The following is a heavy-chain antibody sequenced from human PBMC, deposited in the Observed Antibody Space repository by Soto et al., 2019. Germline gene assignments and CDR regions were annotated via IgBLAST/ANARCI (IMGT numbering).Heavy chain of an antibody. V-gene: IGHV3-23*01. J-gene: IGHJ4*02. Sequence: EVQLLESGGGLAQPGGSLRLSCAASGFTFRNNVLSWVRQAPGKGLDWVSGITGSGRDTYYADSVKGRFTISRDNSKNIVFLQMNSLRAEDTALYYCAKNGLDNSPSAIESWGPGTLVTVSS. D-gene: IGHD2-8*01. CDR3: AKNGLDNSPSAIES. CDR1: GFTFRNNV. CDR2: ITGSGRDT.